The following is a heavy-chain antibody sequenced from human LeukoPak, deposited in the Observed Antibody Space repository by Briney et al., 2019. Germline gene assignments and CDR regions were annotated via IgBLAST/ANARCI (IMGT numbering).Heavy chain of an antibody. CDR3: ARFKGDGMDV. CDR2: IYYSGST. V-gene: IGHV4-59*08. J-gene: IGHJ6*02. CDR1: GGSISSYY. Sequence: SETLSLTCTVSGGSISSYYWSWIRQPPGKGLEWIGYIYYSGSTNYNPSLKSRVTISVDTSKNQFSLKLSSVTAADTAVYYCARFKGDGMDVWGQGTTVTVSS.